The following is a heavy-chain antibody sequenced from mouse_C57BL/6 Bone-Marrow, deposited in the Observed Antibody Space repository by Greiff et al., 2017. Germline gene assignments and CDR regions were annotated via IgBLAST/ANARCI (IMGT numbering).Heavy chain of an antibody. D-gene: IGHD2-3*01. CDR2: IYPGSGST. V-gene: IGHV1-55*01. Sequence: QVQLKQPGAELVKPGASVKMSCKASGYTFTSYWITWVKQRPGQGLEWIGDIYPGSGSTNYNEKFKSKATLTVDTSSSTAYMQLSSLTSEDSAVYDGARLGDGYTHWYFDVWGTGTTVTVSS. CDR3: ARLGDGYTHWYFDV. J-gene: IGHJ1*03. CDR1: GYTFTSYW.